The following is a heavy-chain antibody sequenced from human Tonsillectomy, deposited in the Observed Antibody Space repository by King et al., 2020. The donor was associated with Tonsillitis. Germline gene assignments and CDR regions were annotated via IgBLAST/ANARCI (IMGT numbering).Heavy chain of an antibody. CDR3: ARHGQWLVWRHFDS. V-gene: IGHV4-39*01. CDR1: GGSISSNNFY. J-gene: IGHJ4*02. Sequence: LQLQESGPGLVKPSETLSLTCTVSGGSISSNNFYWGWIRQPPGKGLEWIGSIYYSGSTYYNPSLKSRVTISVDTSKNQFSLKLSSVTAADTAVYSCARHGQWLVWRHFDSWGQGTLVTVSS. D-gene: IGHD6-19*01. CDR2: IYYSGST.